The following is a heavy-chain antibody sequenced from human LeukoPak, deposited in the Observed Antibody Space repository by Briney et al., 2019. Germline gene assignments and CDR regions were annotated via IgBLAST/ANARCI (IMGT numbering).Heavy chain of an antibody. CDR1: GYTFTTYY. J-gene: IGHJ4*02. V-gene: IGHV1-2*06. Sequence: PRASVKVSCKAFGYTFTTYYIHWVRQAPGQGLEWMGRINPNSGDTNYAQKFQGRVTMTRDTSISTAYMELSRLRSDDTAVYYCARDYCSSTSCLFDYWGQGTLVTVSS. CDR3: ARDYCSSTSCLFDY. D-gene: IGHD2-2*01. CDR2: INPNSGDT.